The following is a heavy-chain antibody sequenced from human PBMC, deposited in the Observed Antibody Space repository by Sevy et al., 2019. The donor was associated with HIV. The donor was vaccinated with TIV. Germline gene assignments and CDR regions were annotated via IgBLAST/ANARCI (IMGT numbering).Heavy chain of an antibody. V-gene: IGHV3-33*01. Sequence: GGSLRLSCAATVFTFSNYAMHWVRQAPGKGMEWVAIIWSDGAYQYHGDSVKGRFTISRDNSKNTLYLQMNNVRVEDTAVYYCARGGYYYDNAAYYALDSWGQGTLVTVSS. CDR2: IWSDGAYQ. J-gene: IGHJ4*02. CDR1: VFTFSNYA. D-gene: IGHD3-22*01. CDR3: ARGGYYYDNAAYYALDS.